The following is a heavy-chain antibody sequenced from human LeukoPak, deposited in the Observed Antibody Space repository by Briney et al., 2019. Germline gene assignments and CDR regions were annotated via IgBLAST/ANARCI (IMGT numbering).Heavy chain of an antibody. Sequence: PGGSLRLSCAASGFTFDDYAMHWVRQAPGKGLEWVSSISWNSGNVDYADSVKGRFAISRDNAKNSLYLQMSSLRAEDTAVYYCARVLITMVRGVSRRDFDAFDIWGQGTMVTVSS. V-gene: IGHV3-9*01. J-gene: IGHJ3*02. D-gene: IGHD3-10*01. CDR1: GFTFDDYA. CDR2: ISWNSGNV. CDR3: ARVLITMVRGVSRRDFDAFDI.